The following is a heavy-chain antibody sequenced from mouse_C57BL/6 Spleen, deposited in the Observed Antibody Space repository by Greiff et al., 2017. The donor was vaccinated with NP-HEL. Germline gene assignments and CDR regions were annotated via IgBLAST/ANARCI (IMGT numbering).Heavy chain of an antibody. J-gene: IGHJ2*01. CDR1: GYTFTSYT. CDR3: VRTHER. CDR2: INPSSGYT. Sequence: VQLQQSGAELARPGASVKMSCKASGYTFTSYTMHWVKQRPGQGLEWIGYINPSSGYTKYNQKFKDKATLTADKSSSTAYMQLSSLTAEDSAGYYCVRTHERWCQGTTLTVSS. V-gene: IGHV1-4*01.